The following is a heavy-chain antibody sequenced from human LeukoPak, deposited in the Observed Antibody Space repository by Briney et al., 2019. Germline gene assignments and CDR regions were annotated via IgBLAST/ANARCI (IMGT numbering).Heavy chain of an antibody. CDR3: ARGDLVVTLEGPIDY. Sequence: GGSLRLSCAASGFTFDDYAMSWVRQAPGKGLEWVSGINWIGGSTGYADSVTGRFTVSRDNAKNSLYLQMNSLRAEDTAVYYCARGDLVVTLEGPIDYWGQGTLVTVSS. D-gene: IGHD2-21*02. CDR1: GFTFDDYA. CDR2: INWIGGST. V-gene: IGHV3-20*04. J-gene: IGHJ4*02.